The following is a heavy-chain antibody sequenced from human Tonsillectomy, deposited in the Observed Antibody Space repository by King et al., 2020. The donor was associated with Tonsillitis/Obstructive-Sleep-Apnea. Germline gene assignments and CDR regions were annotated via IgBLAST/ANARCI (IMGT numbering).Heavy chain of an antibody. V-gene: IGHV4-34*01. D-gene: IGHD3-16*01. J-gene: IGHJ4*02. CDR2: INQSGST. CDR3: ARGYYDDMGVLFDY. Sequence: VQLQQWGAGLLKPSETLSLTCAVYGGSFIGYYWTWIRQPPGKGPEWIGEINQSGSTNYNPSLKGRVTISVDTAKNQFSLKLSSVTAADTAVYYCARGYYDDMGVLFDYWGQGTQVTVSS. CDR1: GGSFIGYY.